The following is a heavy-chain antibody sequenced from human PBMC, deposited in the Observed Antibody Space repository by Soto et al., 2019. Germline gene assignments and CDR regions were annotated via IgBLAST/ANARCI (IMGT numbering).Heavy chain of an antibody. CDR3: ATCSNSSSWFPPYYYYGMDV. J-gene: IGHJ6*02. CDR1: GFTFSSYA. V-gene: IGHV3-23*01. Sequence: PGGSLRLSCAASGFTFSSYAMSWVRQAPGKGLEWVSAISGSGGSTYYADSVKGRFTISRDNSKNTLYLQMNSLRAEDTAVYYCATCSNSSSWFPPYYYYGMDVWGQGTTVTVSS. D-gene: IGHD6-13*01. CDR2: ISGSGGST.